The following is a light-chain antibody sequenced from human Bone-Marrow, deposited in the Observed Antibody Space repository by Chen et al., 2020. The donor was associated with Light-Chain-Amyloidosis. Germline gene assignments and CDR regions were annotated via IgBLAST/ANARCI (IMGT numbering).Light chain of an antibody. CDR3: QHYNNWPPT. CDR1: QSVGRK. J-gene: IGKJ1*01. CDR2: DIS. Sequence: EIVMTQSPATLPVSPGESATLSCRASQSVGRKLAWYQHKPGQAPRLLIYDISTRATGIPARFSGSGSGTDFTLSTSSLQSEDFAVYFCQHYNNWPPTFGQGTKVEIK. V-gene: IGKV3-15*01.